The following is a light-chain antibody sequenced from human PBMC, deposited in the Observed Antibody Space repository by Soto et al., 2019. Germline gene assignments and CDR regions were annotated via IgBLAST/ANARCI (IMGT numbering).Light chain of an antibody. V-gene: IGLV3-21*02. Sequence: SYELTQPHSVSVAPGRTARITCGGNNIGSESVHWYQQKPGQAPMVVVYDDSDRPSGIPERFSGSNSGNTATLTISRLEGRDEADYYCQVWHSGGDHSVFGGGTKLTVL. CDR2: DDS. CDR3: QVWHSGGDHSV. J-gene: IGLJ3*02. CDR1: NIGSES.